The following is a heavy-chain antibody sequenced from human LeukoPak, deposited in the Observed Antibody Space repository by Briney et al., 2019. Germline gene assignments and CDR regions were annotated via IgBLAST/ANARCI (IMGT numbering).Heavy chain of an antibody. Sequence: GGSLRLSCAASGFTFSSYSMNWVRQAPGKGLEWVSSISSSSRYISYADSVKGRFTISRDNSKNTLYLQMNSLRAEDTAVYYCAGWVDGDYTGNWFDPWGQGTLVTVSS. CDR3: AGWVDGDYTGNWFDP. V-gene: IGHV3-21*04. CDR2: ISSSSRYI. D-gene: IGHD4-17*01. CDR1: GFTFSSYS. J-gene: IGHJ5*02.